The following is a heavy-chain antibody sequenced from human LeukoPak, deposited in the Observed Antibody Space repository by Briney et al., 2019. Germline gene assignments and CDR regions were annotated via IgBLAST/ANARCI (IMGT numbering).Heavy chain of an antibody. D-gene: IGHD2-2*01. Sequence: SVKVSCKASGGTFSSYAISWVRHAPGQGLEWMGGIIPIFGTANYAQKFQGRVTITTDESTSTAYMELSSLRSEDTAVYYCARDGSPAKSCSSTSCFGWFDPWGQGTLVTVSS. J-gene: IGHJ5*02. CDR1: GGTFSSYA. CDR2: IIPIFGTA. V-gene: IGHV1-69*05. CDR3: ARDGSPAKSCSSTSCFGWFDP.